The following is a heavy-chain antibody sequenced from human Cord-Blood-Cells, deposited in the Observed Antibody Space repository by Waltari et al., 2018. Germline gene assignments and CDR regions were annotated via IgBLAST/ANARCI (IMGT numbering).Heavy chain of an antibody. CDR3: ARAWIRYFDY. J-gene: IGHJ4*02. D-gene: IGHD5-18*01. CDR1: GGSFSGYY. CDR2: INHSGST. V-gene: IGHV4-34*01. Sequence: QVQLQQWGAGLLKPSETLSLTCAVYGGSFSGYYWSWIRQPPGKGLEWMGEINHSGSTNYNPSLKSRVTISVDTSKNQFSLKLSSVTAADTAVYYCARAWIRYFDYWGQGTLVTVSS.